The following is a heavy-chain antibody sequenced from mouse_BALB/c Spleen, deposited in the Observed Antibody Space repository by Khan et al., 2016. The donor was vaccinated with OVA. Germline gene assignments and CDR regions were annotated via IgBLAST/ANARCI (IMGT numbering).Heavy chain of an antibody. J-gene: IGHJ1*01. CDR2: IITYSGEP. CDR3: ARSNSYLYFDV. Sequence: QIQLVQSGPELKKPGETVKISCKASGYTFTNYGMNWVKQAPGKGLKWMGWIITYSGEPTYADDFKGRSAFSLETSASTAYLQIKNLKNEDTATYFCARSNSYLYFDVWGAGTTVTVSS. CDR1: GYTFTNYG. D-gene: IGHD4-1*02. V-gene: IGHV9-3-1*01.